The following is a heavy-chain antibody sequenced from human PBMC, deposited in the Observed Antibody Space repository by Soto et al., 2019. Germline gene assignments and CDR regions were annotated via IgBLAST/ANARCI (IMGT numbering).Heavy chain of an antibody. CDR3: ATLPPRIVVTVLPMPS. D-gene: IGHD2-15*01. CDR1: GGSISSGGYS. J-gene: IGHJ1*01. V-gene: IGHV4-30-2*01. CDR2: IYHSGST. Sequence: SETLSLTCAVSGGSISSGGYSWSWIRQPPGKGLEWIGYIYHSGSTYYNPSLKNRVTISVDKSNNQFSLDLKSVTAADTAVYYCATLPPRIVVTVLPMPSWGQGTLVTVSS.